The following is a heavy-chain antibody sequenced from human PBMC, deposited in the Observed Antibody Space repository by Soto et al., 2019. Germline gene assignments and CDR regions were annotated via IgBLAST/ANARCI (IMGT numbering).Heavy chain of an antibody. Sequence: GGSLRLSCTASGFTFGDYAMSWVRQAPGKGLEWVGFIRSKAYGGTTEYAASVKGRFTISRDDSKSIAYLQMNSLKPDDTAVYYCTTLSYLYYDGMDVWGQGTTVTVSS. CDR2: IRSKAYGGTT. D-gene: IGHD2-2*01. V-gene: IGHV3-49*04. CDR3: TTLSYLYYDGMDV. J-gene: IGHJ6*02. CDR1: GFTFGDYA.